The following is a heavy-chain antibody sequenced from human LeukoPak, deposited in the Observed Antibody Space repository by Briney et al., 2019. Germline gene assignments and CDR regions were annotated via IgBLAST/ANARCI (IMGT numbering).Heavy chain of an antibody. CDR3: ATGMGATTQAYYFDY. Sequence: ASVKVSCKASGYTVADLSMHWVRQAPGKGLEWMGSFDPGDGETIYAQKFQGRVTMTEDTSTDTAYMVLSSLRSEDTAVYYCATGMGATTQAYYFDYWGQGTLVTVSS. CDR1: GYTVADLS. D-gene: IGHD1-26*01. V-gene: IGHV1-24*01. CDR2: FDPGDGET. J-gene: IGHJ4*02.